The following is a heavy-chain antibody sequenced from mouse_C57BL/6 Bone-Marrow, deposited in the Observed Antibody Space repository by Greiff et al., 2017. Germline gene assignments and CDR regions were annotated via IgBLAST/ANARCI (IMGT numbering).Heavy chain of an antibody. V-gene: IGHV1-81*01. CDR3: AGLLRFYWYFDV. CDR1: GYTFTSYG. J-gene: IGHJ1*03. Sequence: QVQLQQSGAELARPGASVKLSCKASGYTFTSYGLSWVKQRTGQGLEWIGEIYPRSGNTYYNEKFKGKATLTADKSSSTAYMELRSLTSEDSAVYFCAGLLRFYWYFDVWGTGTTVTVSS. D-gene: IGHD2-3*01. CDR2: IYPRSGNT.